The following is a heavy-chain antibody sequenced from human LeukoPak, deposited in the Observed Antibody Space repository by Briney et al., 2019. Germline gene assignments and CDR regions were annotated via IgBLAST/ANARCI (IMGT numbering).Heavy chain of an antibody. CDR1: GFTFNNYA. J-gene: IGHJ5*02. D-gene: IGHD3-10*01. V-gene: IGHV3-23*01. CDR3: AKDPYYYGSGSYPEFDP. Sequence: GGSLRLSCAASGFTFNNYAMSWVRQAPGTGLEWVSAISKSGDRTYYADSVKGRFTISRDNSKNTLYLQMNSLRAEDTAVYYCAKDPYYYGSGSYPEFDPWGQGTLVTVSS. CDR2: ISKSGDRT.